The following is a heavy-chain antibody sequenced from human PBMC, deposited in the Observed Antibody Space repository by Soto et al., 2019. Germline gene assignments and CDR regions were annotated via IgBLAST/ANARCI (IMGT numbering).Heavy chain of an antibody. CDR3: ARVSGSPEYDAFDI. V-gene: IGHV4-59*12. CDR2: IYYSGST. Sequence: SETLSLTCTVSGGSISSYYWSWIRQPPGKGLEWIGYIYYSGSTNYNPSLKSRVTISVDTSKNQFSLKLSSVTAADTAVYYCARVSGSPEYDAFDIWGQGTMVTVSS. D-gene: IGHD6-25*01. CDR1: GGSISSYY. J-gene: IGHJ3*02.